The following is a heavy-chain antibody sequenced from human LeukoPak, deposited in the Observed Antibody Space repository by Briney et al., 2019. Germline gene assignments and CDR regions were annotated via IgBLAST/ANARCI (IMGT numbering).Heavy chain of an antibody. D-gene: IGHD3-22*01. CDR1: GFTFDDYA. CDR2: ISWNSGSI. CDR3: AKGKYNYDSSGFELGY. Sequence: PGRSLRLSCAASGFTFDDYAMHWVRQAPGKGLEWVSGISWNSGSIAYADSVKGRFTISRDNAKNSLYLQMNSLRAEDTALYYCAKGKYNYDSSGFELGYWGQGTLVTVPS. J-gene: IGHJ4*02. V-gene: IGHV3-9*01.